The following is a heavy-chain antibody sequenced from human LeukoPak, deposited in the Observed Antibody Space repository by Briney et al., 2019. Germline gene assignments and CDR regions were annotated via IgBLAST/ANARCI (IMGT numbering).Heavy chain of an antibody. CDR1: GLTFSSNA. V-gene: IGHV3-64*02. D-gene: IGHD3-16*01. J-gene: IGHJ4*02. CDR2: IVSNGGNT. Sequence: GGYLRLSCAASGLTFSSNALHWIRQAPGKGLEYVSAIVSNGGNTYYAESVRGRFTMSRDTSKNTVYLQMGSLRPEDTGVYYCARGGYDAATDVWGQGALVTVSS. CDR3: ARGGYDAATDV.